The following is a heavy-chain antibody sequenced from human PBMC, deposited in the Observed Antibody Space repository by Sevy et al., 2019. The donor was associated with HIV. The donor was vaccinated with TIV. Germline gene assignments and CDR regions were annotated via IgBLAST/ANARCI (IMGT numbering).Heavy chain of an antibody. Sequence: ASVKVSCKASGYTFTGYYMHWVRQAPGQGLEWMGWINPNSGGTNYAQKFQGRVTMTRDTSISTAYMELSRLRSDDTAVYYCARLRGGRDGYNSAFGIWGQGTMVTVSS. CDR1: GYTFTGYY. V-gene: IGHV1-2*02. CDR3: ARLRGGRDGYNSAFGI. D-gene: IGHD5-12*01. CDR2: INPNSGGT. J-gene: IGHJ3*02.